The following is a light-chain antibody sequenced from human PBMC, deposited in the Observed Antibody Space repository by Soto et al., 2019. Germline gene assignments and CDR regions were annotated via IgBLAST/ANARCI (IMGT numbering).Light chain of an antibody. CDR2: GAS. Sequence: EIVMTQSTATLSVSPGERATLSCRASQSVGTYLAWYQQKPGQAPRLLIYGASTMAAGSSPRFSGGGSGTEFTLPISSLQSEDFAVYYCQQYNDWPRTFGQGTKVGI. CDR3: QQYNDWPRT. CDR1: QSVGTY. J-gene: IGKJ1*01. V-gene: IGKV3-15*01.